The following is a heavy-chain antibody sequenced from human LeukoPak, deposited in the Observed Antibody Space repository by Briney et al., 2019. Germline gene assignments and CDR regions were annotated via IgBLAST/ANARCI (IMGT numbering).Heavy chain of an antibody. CDR1: GFTFDDYG. D-gene: IGHD5-24*01. V-gene: IGHV3-20*01. CDR3: ARRDGYNAFDI. J-gene: IGHJ3*02. Sequence: GRSLRLSCAASGFTFDDYGMSWVRQAPGKGLEWVSGINWNGGSTGYADSVKGRFTISRDNAKNSLYLQMNSLRAEDTALYHCARRDGYNAFDIWGQGTMVTVSS. CDR2: INWNGGST.